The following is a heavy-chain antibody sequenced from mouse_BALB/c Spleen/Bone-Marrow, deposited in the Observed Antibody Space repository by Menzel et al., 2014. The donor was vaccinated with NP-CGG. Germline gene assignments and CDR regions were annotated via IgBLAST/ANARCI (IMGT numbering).Heavy chain of an antibody. CDR2: ISSGGGST. CDR3: ARQRGYAYAMDY. V-gene: IGHV5-12-1*01. J-gene: IGHJ4*01. D-gene: IGHD2-2*01. Sequence: EVKLMESGGGLVKPGGSLKLSCAASGFAFSGNDMSWVRQTPGKRLEWVAYISSGGGSTYYPDTVKGRFTISRDNAKNTLYLQMNSLKSEDTAMYYCARQRGYAYAMDYWGQGTSVTVSS. CDR1: GFAFSGND.